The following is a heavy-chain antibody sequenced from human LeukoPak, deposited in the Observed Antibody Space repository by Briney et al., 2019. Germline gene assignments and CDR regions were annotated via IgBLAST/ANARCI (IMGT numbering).Heavy chain of an antibody. CDR3: ATFLSPFGY. V-gene: IGHV4-39*01. CDR2: IYYSGST. CDR1: GGSISSSSYY. D-gene: IGHD3-16*02. J-gene: IGHJ4*02. Sequence: SETLSLTCTVSGGSISSSSYYWGWIRQPPGKGLEWIGSIYYSGSTYYNPSLKSRVTISVDTSKNQFSLKLSSVTAADTAVYYCATFLSPFGYWGQGTLVTVSS.